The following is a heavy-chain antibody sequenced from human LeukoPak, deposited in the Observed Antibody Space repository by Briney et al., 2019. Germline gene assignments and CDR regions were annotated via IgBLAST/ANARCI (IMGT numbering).Heavy chain of an antibody. Sequence: GGSLRLSCAAPGFTFSSYWMSWVRQAPGKGLEWVANIKQDGSEKYYVDSVKGRFTISRDNAKNSLYLQMNSLRAEDTAVYYCARDTGIAVEPDAFDIWGQGTMVTVSS. D-gene: IGHD6-19*01. J-gene: IGHJ3*02. CDR1: GFTFSSYW. V-gene: IGHV3-7*03. CDR2: IKQDGSEK. CDR3: ARDTGIAVEPDAFDI.